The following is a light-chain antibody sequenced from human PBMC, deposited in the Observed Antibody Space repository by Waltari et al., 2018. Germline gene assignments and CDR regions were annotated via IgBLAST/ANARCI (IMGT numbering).Light chain of an antibody. CDR1: SSDVGNYNL. CDR2: EVT. Sequence: QSGLTQPASVSGSPGQSITVSYTGTSSDVGNYNLVSWYQQYPGKAPKLMVYEVTKRTSGVSDRFSGSKSGNTASLTISGLQSEDEADYYCCSYAGLGIYVFGTGTKVTVL. V-gene: IGLV2-23*02. CDR3: CSYAGLGIYV. J-gene: IGLJ1*01.